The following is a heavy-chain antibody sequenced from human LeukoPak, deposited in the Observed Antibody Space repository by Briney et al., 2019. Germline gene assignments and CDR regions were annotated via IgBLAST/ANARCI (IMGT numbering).Heavy chain of an antibody. D-gene: IGHD3-10*01. CDR3: ARDGQSSGTFDY. V-gene: IGHV3-7*01. J-gene: IGHJ4*02. Sequence: GGSLRLSCAASEFTFSGFWMNWVRQAPGEGLQWVGNIRQDGRQTRYSDAVQGRFTISRDNAQKSLYLQMNSLGPEDTAVYYCARDGQSSGTFDYWGQGTLVTVSS. CDR1: EFTFSGFW. CDR2: IRQDGRQT.